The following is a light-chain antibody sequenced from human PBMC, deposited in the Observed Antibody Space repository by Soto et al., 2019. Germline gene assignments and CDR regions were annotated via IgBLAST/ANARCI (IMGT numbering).Light chain of an antibody. CDR3: QQYNNWKWT. J-gene: IGKJ1*01. V-gene: IGKV3-15*01. CDR2: GAS. CDR1: QSVSSN. Sequence: EIVMTQSPATLSVSPGERATLYCRASQSVSSNLAWYQQKPGQAPRLLIYGASTRATGIPARFSGSGSGTEFTLTISSLQSEDFAVYYCQQYNNWKWTFGQGTKVDIK.